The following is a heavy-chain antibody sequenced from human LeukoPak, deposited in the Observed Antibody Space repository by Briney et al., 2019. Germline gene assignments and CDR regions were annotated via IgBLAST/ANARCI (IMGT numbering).Heavy chain of an antibody. Sequence: PSETLSLTCTVPGGAISSYYWSWIRQPPGKGLEWIGYVSYTGDASQNPSLRGRVTMSVDTSNNQVSLELSSVTAADTAVNYCARGWNYGDYWGQGTLVTVSS. V-gene: IGHV4-59*01. CDR1: GGAISSYY. CDR2: VSYTGDA. CDR3: ARGWNYGDY. J-gene: IGHJ4*02. D-gene: IGHD3-3*01.